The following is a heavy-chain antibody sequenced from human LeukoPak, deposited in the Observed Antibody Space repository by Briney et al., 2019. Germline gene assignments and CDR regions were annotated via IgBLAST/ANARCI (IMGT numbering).Heavy chain of an antibody. CDR2: ISSSSSYI. J-gene: IGHJ6*02. V-gene: IGHV3-21*04. CDR3: ARPNLYYYDSSGYYPKSFYGMDV. D-gene: IGHD3-22*01. CDR1: GFTFSSYS. Sequence: GGSLRLSCAASGFTFSSYSMNWVRQAPGKGLEWVSSISSSSSYIYYADSVKGRFTISRDNAKNSLYLQMNSLRAEDTAVYYCARPNLYYYDSSGYYPKSFYGMDVWGQGTTVTVSS.